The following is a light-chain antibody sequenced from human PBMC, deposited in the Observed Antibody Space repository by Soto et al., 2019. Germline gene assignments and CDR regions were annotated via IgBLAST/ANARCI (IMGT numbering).Light chain of an antibody. CDR1: SSNIGAGYD. V-gene: IGLV1-40*01. CDR3: QSYDSSLSGHYV. CDR2: GNS. J-gene: IGLJ1*01. Sequence: QSVLTQPPSVSGAPGQRVTISRTGSSSNIGAGYDVHWYQQLPGTAPKLLIYGNSNRPSGVPDRFSGSKSGTSASLAITGLQAEDEADYYCQSYDSSLSGHYVFGTGTKVTVL.